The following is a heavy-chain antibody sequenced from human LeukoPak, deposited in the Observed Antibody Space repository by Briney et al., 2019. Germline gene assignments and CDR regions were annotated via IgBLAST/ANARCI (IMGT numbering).Heavy chain of an antibody. Sequence: GGSLRLSCTASGFTFGDYAMSWVRQAPGKGLEWVGFIRSKAYGGTTEYAASVKGRFTISRDDSKSIACLQMNSLKTEDTAVYYCTRGEWELPDYWGQGTLVTVSS. J-gene: IGHJ4*02. CDR1: GFTFGDYA. CDR3: TRGEWELPDY. CDR2: IRSKAYGGTT. V-gene: IGHV3-49*04. D-gene: IGHD1-26*01.